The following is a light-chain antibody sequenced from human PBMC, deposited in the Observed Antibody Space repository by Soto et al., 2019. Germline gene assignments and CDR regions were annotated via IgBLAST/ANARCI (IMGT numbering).Light chain of an antibody. J-gene: IGKJ5*01. CDR2: YAS. CDR1: QSISSW. CDR3: QQANSFPIT. V-gene: IGKV1-5*01. Sequence: DMQMTQSDSTLSASLGDRVTITWRASQSISSWLAWYQQKPGKAPKLLIYYASSLESGVPSRFSGSASGTDFNLTISSLQTEDFATYRCQQANSFPITFGQGTRLEIK.